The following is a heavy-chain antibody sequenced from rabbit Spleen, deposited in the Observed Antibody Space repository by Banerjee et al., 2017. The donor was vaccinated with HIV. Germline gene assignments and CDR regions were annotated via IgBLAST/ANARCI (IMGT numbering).Heavy chain of an antibody. CDR1: GVSFSSSSY. CDR3: ARDTGSGHYIDAYFDL. CDR2: FDVVFGGT. J-gene: IGHJ4*01. V-gene: IGHV1S40*01. Sequence: QSLEESGGDLVKPGASLTLTCTASGVSFSSSSYMCWVRQGPGKGLEWIGYFDVVFGGTYYASWAKGRFTISKTSSTTVTLQMTSLTVADTATYFCARDTGSGHYIDAYFDLWGPGTLVTVS. D-gene: IGHD1-1*01.